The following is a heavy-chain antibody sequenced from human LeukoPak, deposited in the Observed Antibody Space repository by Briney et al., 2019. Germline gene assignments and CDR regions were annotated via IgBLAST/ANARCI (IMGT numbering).Heavy chain of an antibody. Sequence: GGSLRLSCAASGFTFSNYAMSWARQAPGKGLEWVSGISGSGGSTYYADSVKGRFSISRDNSKNTLYLQMNSLRAEDTAVYYCAKVPKGGYFDYWGQGTLVTVSS. CDR3: AKVPKGGYFDY. CDR2: ISGSGGST. CDR1: GFTFSNYA. D-gene: IGHD2-2*01. V-gene: IGHV3-23*01. J-gene: IGHJ4*02.